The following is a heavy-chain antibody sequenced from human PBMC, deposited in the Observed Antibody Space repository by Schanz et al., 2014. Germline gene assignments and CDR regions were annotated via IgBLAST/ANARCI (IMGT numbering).Heavy chain of an antibody. D-gene: IGHD6-13*01. Sequence: DVQLLESGGGLIQPGGSLRLSCAASGFGFSSYSMNWVRQAPGKGLEWVSYISGSSRTIYYADSMKGRFTVSRDNAENALYLQMNSLRVEDTAVYFCVSQTGSPNYWGQGTLVTVSS. CDR3: VSQTGSPNY. J-gene: IGHJ4*02. CDR2: ISGSSRTI. CDR1: GFGFSSYS. V-gene: IGHV3-48*01.